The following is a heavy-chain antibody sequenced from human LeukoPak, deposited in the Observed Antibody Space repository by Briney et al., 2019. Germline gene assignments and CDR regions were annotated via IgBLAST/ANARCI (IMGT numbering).Heavy chain of an antibody. CDR1: GGSVSNSLYY. Sequence: SETLSLTCTVSGGSVSNSLYYWSWIRQPPGKGLEWIGYIYYNGDTNYNPSLKSRVIISIDTSSNQFSLRLNSMTAADTAVYYCARSQNYYGSGDYWSQGTLVTVSS. D-gene: IGHD3-10*01. CDR3: ARSQNYYGSGDY. V-gene: IGHV4-61*01. J-gene: IGHJ4*02. CDR2: IYYNGDT.